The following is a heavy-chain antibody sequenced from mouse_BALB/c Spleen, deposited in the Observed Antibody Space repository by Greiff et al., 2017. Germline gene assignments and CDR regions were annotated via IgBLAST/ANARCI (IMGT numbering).Heavy chain of an antibody. CDR3: AGGVAWFAY. J-gene: IGHJ3*01. Sequence: EVKLMESGPGLVKPSQSLSLTCSVTGYSITSGYYWNWIRQFPGNKLEWMGYISYDGSNNYNPSLKNRISITRDTSKNQFFLKLNSVTTEDTATYYCAGGVAWFAYWGQGTLVTVSA. CDR1: GYSITSGYY. CDR2: ISYDGSN. V-gene: IGHV3-6*02.